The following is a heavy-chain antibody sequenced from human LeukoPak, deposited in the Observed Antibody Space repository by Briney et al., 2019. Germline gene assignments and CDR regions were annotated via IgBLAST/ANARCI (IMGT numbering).Heavy chain of an antibody. CDR1: GFTVSSNY. CDR3: ARVLRDYGDYIPPGAFDI. D-gene: IGHD4-17*01. V-gene: IGHV3-66*01. Sequence: GGSLRLSCAASGFTVSSNYMSWVRQAPGKGLEWVSVIYSGGSTYYADSVKGRFTISRDNPKNTLYLQMNSLRAEDTAVYYCARVLRDYGDYIPPGAFDIWGQGTMVTVSS. J-gene: IGHJ3*02. CDR2: IYSGGST.